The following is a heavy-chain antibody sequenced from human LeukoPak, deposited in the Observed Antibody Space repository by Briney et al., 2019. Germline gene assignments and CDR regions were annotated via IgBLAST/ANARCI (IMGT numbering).Heavy chain of an antibody. CDR1: GYTFTSYG. CDR3: ARDPSITGTAHFDY. Sequence: GASVKVSCKASGYTFTSYGISRVRQAPGQGLEWMGWISAYNGNTNYAQKLQGRVTMTTDTSTSTAYMELRSLRSDDTAVYYCARDPSITGTAHFDYWGQGTLVTVSS. J-gene: IGHJ4*02. CDR2: ISAYNGNT. D-gene: IGHD1-20*01. V-gene: IGHV1-18*01.